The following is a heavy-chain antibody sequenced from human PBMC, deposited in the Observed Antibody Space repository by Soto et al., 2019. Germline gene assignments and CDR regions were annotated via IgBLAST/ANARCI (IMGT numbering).Heavy chain of an antibody. D-gene: IGHD1-1*01. CDR1: GGTFSSYA. V-gene: IGHV1-69*01. CDR3: ANPLADINDAYYYSYGMDV. Sequence: QVQLVQSGAEVKKPGSSVKVSCKASGGTFSSYAISWVRQAPGQGLEWMGGIIPIFGTANYAQKFQGRVTITADESTSTAYMELSSLRSEDSAVYYCANPLADINDAYYYSYGMDVWGQGTTVTVSS. J-gene: IGHJ6*02. CDR2: IIPIFGTA.